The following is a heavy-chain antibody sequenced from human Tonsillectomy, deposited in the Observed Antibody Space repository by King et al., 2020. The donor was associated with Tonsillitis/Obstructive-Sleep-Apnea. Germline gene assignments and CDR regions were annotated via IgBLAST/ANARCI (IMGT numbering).Heavy chain of an antibody. V-gene: IGHV3-21*01. CDR3: AREGFTYYYMDV. CDR2: ITSTGNYM. Sequence: VQLVESGGGLVMPGGSLRHSCAASGFNFGGHNMHWVRQAPGKGLEWVSSITSTGNYMSYADSVKGRFTISRDNAKDSLYLQMDSLRAEDTAVYYCAREGFTYYYMDVWGNGSTVIVSS. D-gene: IGHD3-10*01. CDR1: GFNFGGHN. J-gene: IGHJ6*03.